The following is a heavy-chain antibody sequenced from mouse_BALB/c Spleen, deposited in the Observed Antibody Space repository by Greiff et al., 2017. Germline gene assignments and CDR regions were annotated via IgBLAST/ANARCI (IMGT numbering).Heavy chain of an antibody. Sequence: VQLQQSGAELVKPGASVKLSCTASGFNIKDTYMHWVKQRPEQGLEWIGRIDPANGNTKYDPKFQGKATITADTSSNTAYLQLSSLTSEDTAVYYCVLYYDYDVWFAHWGQGTLVTVSA. CDR1: GFNIKDTY. CDR3: VLYYDYDVWFAH. J-gene: IGHJ3*01. V-gene: IGHV14-3*02. CDR2: IDPANGNT. D-gene: IGHD2-4*01.